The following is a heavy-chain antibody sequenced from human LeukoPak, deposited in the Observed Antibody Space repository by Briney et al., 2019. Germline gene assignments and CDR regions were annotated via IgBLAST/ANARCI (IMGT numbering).Heavy chain of an antibody. D-gene: IGHD2-15*01. CDR2: MSSSGETK. V-gene: IGHV3-11*01. Sequence: GGSLRLSCVASGLTLSDTYMSWIRQAPGKGLEWISYMSSSGETKYYADSVKGRFTISRDDAKNTLNLQMNSLRAEDTAIYYCARHKIVVVLDAFDLWGQGTVVTVSS. J-gene: IGHJ3*01. CDR1: GLTLSDTY. CDR3: ARHKIVVVLDAFDL.